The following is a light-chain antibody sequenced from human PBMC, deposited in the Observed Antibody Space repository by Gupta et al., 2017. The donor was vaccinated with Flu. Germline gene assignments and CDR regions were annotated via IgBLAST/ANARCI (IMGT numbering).Light chain of an antibody. CDR3: MQGAHWPWT. CDR1: QGLVYSDGNTY. Sequence: VTRGQPASISCRSSQGLVYSDGNTYLHWFQQRPGQTPRRLIHLVSYRDSGVPDRFSGSGSGTDFTLKISRVEAEDVGIYFCMQGAHWPWTFGQGTKVEVK. J-gene: IGKJ1*01. V-gene: IGKV2-30*01. CDR2: LVS.